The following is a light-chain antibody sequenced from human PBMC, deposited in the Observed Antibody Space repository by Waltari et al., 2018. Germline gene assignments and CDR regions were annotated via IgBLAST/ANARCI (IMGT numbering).Light chain of an antibody. CDR3: QQYGDSPPYT. V-gene: IGKV3-20*01. J-gene: IGKJ2*01. CDR2: GTS. CDR1: QRVNSRY. Sequence: EIVLTQSPGILSLSPGERATLSCRASQRVNSRYLAWYQQKPGQAPRLLVYGTSSRPTGIPDRFSVSGSETDFTLTISRLEPEDFAVYYCQQYGDSPPYTFGQGTKLEIK.